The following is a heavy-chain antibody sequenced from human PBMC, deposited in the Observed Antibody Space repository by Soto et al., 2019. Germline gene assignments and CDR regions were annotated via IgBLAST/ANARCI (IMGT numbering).Heavy chain of an antibody. J-gene: IGHJ4*02. CDR3: ARDQPGYSYGYGLGY. V-gene: IGHV3-21*01. CDR1: GFTFSSYS. Sequence: EVQLVESGGGLVKPGGSLRLSCAASGFTFSSYSMNWVRQAPGKGLEWVSSISSSSSYIYYADSVKGPFTISRDNAKNSLYLQRNSLRAEDTAVYYCARDQPGYSYGYGLGYWGQGTLVTVSS. D-gene: IGHD5-18*01. CDR2: ISSSSSYI.